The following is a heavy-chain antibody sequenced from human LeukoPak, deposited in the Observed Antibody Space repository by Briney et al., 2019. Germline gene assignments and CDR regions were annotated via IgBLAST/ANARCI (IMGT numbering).Heavy chain of an antibody. CDR2: IYYSGST. J-gene: IGHJ4*02. CDR1: GGSISSSSYY. V-gene: IGHV4-39*01. CDR3: ASPGYSYGYFDY. Sequence: PSETLSLTCTVSGGSISSSSYYWGWIRQPPGKGLEWIGSIYYSGSTYYNPSLKSRVTISVDTSENQFSLKLSSVTAADTAVYYCASPGYSYGYFDYWGQGTLVTVSS. D-gene: IGHD5-18*01.